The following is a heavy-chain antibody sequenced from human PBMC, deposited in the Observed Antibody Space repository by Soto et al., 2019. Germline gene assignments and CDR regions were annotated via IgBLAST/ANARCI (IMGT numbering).Heavy chain of an antibody. D-gene: IGHD3-3*01. Sequence: PGGSLRLSCAASGFTFSSYSMNWVRQAPGKGLEWVSSISSSSSYIYYADSVKGRFTISRDNAKNSLYLQMNSLRAEDTAVYYCTRPWSFGVVGDGMDVWGQGTPVTVSS. CDR2: ISSSSSYI. J-gene: IGHJ6*02. CDR3: TRPWSFGVVGDGMDV. V-gene: IGHV3-21*04. CDR1: GFTFSSYS.